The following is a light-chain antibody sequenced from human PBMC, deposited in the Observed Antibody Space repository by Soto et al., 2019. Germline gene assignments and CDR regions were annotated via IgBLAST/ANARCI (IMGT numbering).Light chain of an antibody. J-gene: IGKJ1*01. CDR1: DATTTN. Sequence: EIVMTQSPATLSVSPGERATLSCRASDATTTNLAWYQQKPGQAPRLLIFGASSRAAGVSARFSGSGSGTEFTLTIDNVQSEDVAVYYCQQYNRWPRTFGQGTKVDIK. CDR3: QQYNRWPRT. V-gene: IGKV3-15*01. CDR2: GAS.